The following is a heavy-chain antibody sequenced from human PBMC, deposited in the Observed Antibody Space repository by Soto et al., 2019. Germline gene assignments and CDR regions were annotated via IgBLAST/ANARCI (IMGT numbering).Heavy chain of an antibody. J-gene: IGHJ5*02. D-gene: IGHD3-3*01. V-gene: IGHV1-2*02. CDR3: ARDATYYDFWSGYPTGNWFDP. CDR1: GYTFTGYY. Sequence: ASVKVSCKASGYTFTGYYMHWVRQAPGQGLEWMGWINPNSGGTNYAQKFQGRVTMTRDTSISTAYMELSRLRSDDTVVYYCARDATYYDFWSGYPTGNWFDPWGQGTLVTVSS. CDR2: INPNSGGT.